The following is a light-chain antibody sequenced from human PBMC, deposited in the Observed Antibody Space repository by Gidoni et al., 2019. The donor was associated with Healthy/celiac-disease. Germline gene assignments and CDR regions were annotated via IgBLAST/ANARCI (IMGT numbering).Light chain of an antibody. Sequence: DIVMTQSPDSLAVSLCERATINCKSSHRVLYSSNNKNYLAWYQQKPGQPPKLLIYWASTRESGVPDRVSGSGSGTDFTLTISSLQAEDVAVYYCQQYYSTPYTFGQGTKLEIK. CDR3: QQYYSTPYT. CDR1: HRVLYSSNNKNY. CDR2: WAS. J-gene: IGKJ2*01. V-gene: IGKV4-1*01.